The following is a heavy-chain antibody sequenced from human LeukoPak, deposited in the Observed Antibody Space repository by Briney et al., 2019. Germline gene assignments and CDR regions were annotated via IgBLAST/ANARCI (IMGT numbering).Heavy chain of an antibody. V-gene: IGHV4-38-2*02. Sequence: SETLSLTCTVSGYSISSGYYWGWIRQPPGKGLEWIGSIYHSGSTYYNPSLKSRVTISVDTSKNQFSLKLSSVTAADTAVYYCARGRAAAAFDIWGQGTMVTVSS. CDR3: ARGRAAAAFDI. CDR1: GYSISSGYY. CDR2: IYHSGST. J-gene: IGHJ3*02. D-gene: IGHD2-2*01.